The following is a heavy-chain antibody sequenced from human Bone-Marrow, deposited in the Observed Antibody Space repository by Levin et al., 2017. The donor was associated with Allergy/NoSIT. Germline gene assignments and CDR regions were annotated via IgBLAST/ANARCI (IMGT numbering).Heavy chain of an antibody. D-gene: IGHD4-11*01. CDR3: AKVHEASNSAFDI. Sequence: SETLSLTCTVSGASIGSDSLYWSWVRQPPGGGLEWIGYVYYTGFTNYNPSLETRVTLSVVPSKNQFSLELRSVTAADTAVYYCAKVHEASNSAFDIWGQGTMVTVSS. CDR1: GASIGSDSLY. CDR2: VYYTGFT. J-gene: IGHJ3*02. V-gene: IGHV4-61*01.